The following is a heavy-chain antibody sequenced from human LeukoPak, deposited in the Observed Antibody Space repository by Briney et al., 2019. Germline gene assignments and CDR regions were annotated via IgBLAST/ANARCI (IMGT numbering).Heavy chain of an antibody. CDR2: IYYSGST. V-gene: IGHV4-61*10. Sequence: SQTLSLTCTVSGGSISSGSYYWSWIRQPARKGLEWIGYIYYSGSTNYNPSLKSRVTISVDMSKNQFSLKLSSATAADTAMYYCARGSLVYSSGWSQGAFDIWGQGTMVTVSS. CDR1: GGSISSGSYY. J-gene: IGHJ3*02. CDR3: ARGSLVYSSGWSQGAFDI. D-gene: IGHD6-19*01.